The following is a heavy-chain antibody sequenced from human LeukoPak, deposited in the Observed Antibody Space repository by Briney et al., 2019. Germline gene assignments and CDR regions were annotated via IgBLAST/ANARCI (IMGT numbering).Heavy chain of an antibody. CDR2: ISGTSGNT. J-gene: IGHJ4*02. CDR1: GFTFSIYA. V-gene: IGHV3-23*01. CDR3: AKATQWTSDY. Sequence: GGSLRLSCAASGFTFSIYAMSWVRQAPGKGLEWVSSISGTSGNTYYADSVKGRFAISRDNSKNTLSLQMNSLRAEDTAVYYCAKATQWTSDYWGQGTLVTVSS. D-gene: IGHD6-19*01.